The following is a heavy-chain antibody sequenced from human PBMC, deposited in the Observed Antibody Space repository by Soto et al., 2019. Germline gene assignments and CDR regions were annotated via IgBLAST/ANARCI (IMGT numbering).Heavy chain of an antibody. J-gene: IGHJ5*02. V-gene: IGHV3-53*01. Sequence: GGCLRLSCAASGYSVSTNLLKWVRQAPGKGLQWVSVIYNEGSTFYADSVHGRFTISRDNSKNTVYLQMNRLRADDTDMYYCARDGGFNTAWGRGTLVTVSS. CDR2: IYNEGST. CDR1: GYSVSTNL. CDR3: ARDGGFNTA. D-gene: IGHD2-15*01.